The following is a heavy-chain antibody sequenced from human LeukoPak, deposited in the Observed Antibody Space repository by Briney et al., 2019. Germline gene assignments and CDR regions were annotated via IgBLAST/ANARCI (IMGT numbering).Heavy chain of an antibody. Sequence: PSETLSLTCTLSGGSIINGDYYWSWIRQPPGKGLEWIGYIYDDGSTYYNPSLKSRVTISIDTSKNQFSLNLRSVTAAGTAVYYCAWLTGSGEVFDSWGQGTLVTVSS. J-gene: IGHJ4*02. CDR1: GGSIINGDYY. CDR2: IYDDGST. V-gene: IGHV4-30-4*01. D-gene: IGHD1-14*01. CDR3: AWLTGSGEVFDS.